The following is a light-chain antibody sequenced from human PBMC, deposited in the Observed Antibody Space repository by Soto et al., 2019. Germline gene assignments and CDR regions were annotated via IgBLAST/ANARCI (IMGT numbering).Light chain of an antibody. V-gene: IGKV1-9*01. CDR1: QGISSY. CDR2: AAS. Sequence: IQLTQSPSFLSASVGDRVTITCRASQGISSYLAWYQQKPGKAPKLVIYAASTLQSGVPSRFSGSGSGTEFTLTISSLQPEDFATYYCQQLNSYPSITFGQGTRLEIK. CDR3: QQLNSYPSIT. J-gene: IGKJ5*01.